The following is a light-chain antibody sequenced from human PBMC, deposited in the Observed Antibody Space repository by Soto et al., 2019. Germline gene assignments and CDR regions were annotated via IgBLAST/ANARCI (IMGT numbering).Light chain of an antibody. CDR3: QHYGGA. CDR1: QSLSSSD. CDR2: VTS. J-gene: IGKJ1*01. V-gene: IGKV3-20*01. Sequence: ILLTQSPGTLSFSPGDRGTLSCRPSQSLSSSDLAWYQQKPVQAPRLLMYVTSMRATGIPDRFSGSGSGTDFTLNISRLEPEDFAVYYCQHYGGAFGPGTKVDIK.